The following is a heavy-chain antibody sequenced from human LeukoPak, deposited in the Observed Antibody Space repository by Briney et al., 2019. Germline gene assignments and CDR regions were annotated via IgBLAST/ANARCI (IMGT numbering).Heavy chain of an antibody. Sequence: GGSLRLSCAASGFNFPNYWMHWVRQAPGKGLVWVSRISRDGLTTNYADSVKGRFTISRDNAKNTLYLQMNILRVEDTAVYYCARGPPYGGGYYVGDYWGQGSLVTVSS. V-gene: IGHV3-74*01. J-gene: IGHJ4*02. D-gene: IGHD6-19*01. CDR1: GFNFPNYW. CDR3: ARGPPYGGGYYVGDY. CDR2: ISRDGLTT.